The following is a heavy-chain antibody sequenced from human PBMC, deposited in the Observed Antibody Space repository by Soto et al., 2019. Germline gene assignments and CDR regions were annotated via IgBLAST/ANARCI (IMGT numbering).Heavy chain of an antibody. D-gene: IGHD5-12*01. CDR3: ARDSPIGSTFSGYDAIDY. CDR2: IIPLLHTA. CDR1: GGPFSNDI. J-gene: IGHJ4*02. Sequence: QVHLVQSGAEVQKPGSSVKVSGKASGGPFSNDIITWVRQAPGQGLDWMGRIIPLLHTATYAQKFQGRVTITADRSTGTDYMELNSLRSEDTAVYYCARDSPIGSTFSGYDAIDYWGQGTLVTVSS. V-gene: IGHV1-69*08.